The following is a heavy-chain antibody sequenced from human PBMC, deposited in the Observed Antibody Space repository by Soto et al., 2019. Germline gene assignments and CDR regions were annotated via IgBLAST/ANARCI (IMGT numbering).Heavy chain of an antibody. Sequence: PGGSLRLSCEFSVFSIGGNPMSWVRQAPGQGLEWVASIHTVGSTYYADSVQGRFTISRDNSENTLFLQMNSLRVGDTAIYFCARGLNDDSWGQGTLVTVSS. CDR2: IHTVGST. V-gene: IGHV3-53*01. D-gene: IGHD1-1*01. CDR1: VFSIGGNP. J-gene: IGHJ4*02. CDR3: ARGLNDDS.